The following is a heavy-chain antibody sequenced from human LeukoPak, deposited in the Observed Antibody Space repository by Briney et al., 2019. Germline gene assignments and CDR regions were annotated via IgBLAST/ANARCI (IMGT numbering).Heavy chain of an antibody. CDR2: ISYDGSNK. J-gene: IGHJ4*02. Sequence: GGSLRLSCAASGFTFSSYGMHWVRQAPGKGLEWVAVISYDGSNKYYADSVKGRFTISRDNSKNTLYLQMNSLTAEDTAVYYCGKYVQTSVGANDYWGQGTLVTVSS. CDR3: GKYVQTSVGANDY. V-gene: IGHV3-30*18. D-gene: IGHD1-26*01. CDR1: GFTFSSYG.